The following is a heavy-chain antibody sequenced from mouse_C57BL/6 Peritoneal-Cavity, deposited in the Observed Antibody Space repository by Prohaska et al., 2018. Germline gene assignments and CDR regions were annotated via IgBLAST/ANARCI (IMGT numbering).Heavy chain of an antibody. V-gene: IGHV1-74*01. CDR1: GYTFTSYW. CDR3: ASAYYSNYVYFDY. Sequence: QVQLQQPGAELEKPGASVKVSSKAAGYTFTSYWMHGVKQRPGQGLEWIGRIHPSDSDTNYNQKFKGNATWTVDKSSSTAYMQLSSLTSEDSAVDYCASAYYSNYVYFDYWGQGTTLTVSS. CDR2: IHPSDSDT. J-gene: IGHJ2*01. D-gene: IGHD2-5*01.